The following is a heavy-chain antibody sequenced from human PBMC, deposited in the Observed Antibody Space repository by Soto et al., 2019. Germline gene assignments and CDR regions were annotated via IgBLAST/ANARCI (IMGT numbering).Heavy chain of an antibody. Sequence: QVQLVQSGAEVKKPGSSVKVSCKASGGTFSSYAISWVRQAPGQGLEWMGGIIPIFGTANYAQKFQGRVTLTADESTSTAYMALSSLRSEDTAVYYCARMSYSSSWDYYYYGMDVWGQVTTVTVSS. J-gene: IGHJ6*02. CDR1: GGTFSSYA. CDR3: ARMSYSSSWDYYYYGMDV. V-gene: IGHV1-69*01. D-gene: IGHD6-13*01. CDR2: IIPIFGTA.